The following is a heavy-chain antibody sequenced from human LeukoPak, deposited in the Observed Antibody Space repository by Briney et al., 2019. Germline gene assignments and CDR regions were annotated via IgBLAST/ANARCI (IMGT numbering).Heavy chain of an antibody. CDR3: ARIMDFLGVHFDF. J-gene: IGHJ4*02. Sequence: GGSLRLSCAASGFTVSSNYMSWVRQAPGKGLEWVSVIYSGGSTYYADSVKGRFTISRDNSKNTLYLQMNSLRAEDTAMYYCARIMDFLGVHFDFWGQGTLVTVSS. D-gene: IGHD2-8*01. V-gene: IGHV3-53*01. CDR1: GFTVSSNY. CDR2: IYSGGST.